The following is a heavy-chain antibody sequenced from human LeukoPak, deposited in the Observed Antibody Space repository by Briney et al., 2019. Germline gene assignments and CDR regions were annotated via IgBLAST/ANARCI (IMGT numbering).Heavy chain of an antibody. J-gene: IGHJ4*02. Sequence: SETLSLTCAVYGGSFSGYYWSWIRQPPGKGLEWIGEINHSGSTNYNQSLKSRVTISVDTFKTQLSLKLSSVTAAETVVYYCARDSGIVGALDYWGQGTLVTVSS. CDR1: GGSFSGYY. D-gene: IGHD1-26*01. V-gene: IGHV4-34*01. CDR3: ARDSGIVGALDY. CDR2: INHSGST.